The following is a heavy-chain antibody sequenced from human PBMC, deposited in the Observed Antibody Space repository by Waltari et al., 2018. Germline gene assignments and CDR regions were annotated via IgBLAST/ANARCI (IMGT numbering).Heavy chain of an antibody. J-gene: IGHJ6*02. V-gene: IGHV1-69*04. CDR2: IIPILGIA. Sequence: QVQLVQSGAEVKKPGSSVKVSCKASGGTFSSYAISWVRQAPGQGLEWMGRIIPILGIANYAQKFQGRVTITADKSTSTAYMELSSLRSEDTAVYYCAKDSTPDYYYGMDVWGQGTTVTVSS. CDR3: AKDSTPDYYYGMDV. CDR1: GGTFSSYA.